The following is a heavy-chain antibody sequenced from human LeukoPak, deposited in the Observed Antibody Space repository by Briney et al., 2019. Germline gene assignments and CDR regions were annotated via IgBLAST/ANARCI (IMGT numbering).Heavy chain of an antibody. Sequence: GGSLRLSCAASGFTFSSYAMSWVRQAPGKGLEWVSAISGSGGSTYYADSVRGRFTISRDNSKNTLYLQMNSLRAEDTAVYYCAKGYSYGPDYFDYWGQGTLVTVSS. CDR1: GFTFSSYA. CDR3: AKGYSYGPDYFDY. V-gene: IGHV3-23*01. D-gene: IGHD5-18*01. CDR2: ISGSGGST. J-gene: IGHJ4*02.